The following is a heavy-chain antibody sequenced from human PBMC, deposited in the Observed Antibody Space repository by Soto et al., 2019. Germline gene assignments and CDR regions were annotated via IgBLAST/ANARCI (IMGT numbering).Heavy chain of an antibody. CDR1: GFTFSSYA. Sequence: PGGSLRLSCAASGFTFSSYAMHWVRQAPGKGLEWVAVISYDGSNKYYADSVKGRFTISRDNSKNTLYLQMNSLRAEDTAVYYCATLGDLFDYWGQGTLVTVSS. CDR2: ISYDGSNK. J-gene: IGHJ4*02. CDR3: ATLGDLFDY. D-gene: IGHD4-17*01. V-gene: IGHV3-30-3*01.